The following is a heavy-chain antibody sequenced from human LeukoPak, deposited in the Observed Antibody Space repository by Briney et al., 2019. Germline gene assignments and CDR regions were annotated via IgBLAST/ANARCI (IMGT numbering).Heavy chain of an antibody. V-gene: IGHV1-2*02. Sequence: ASVKVSCKASGYTFSGHYIHWVRQAPGQGLEWMSWINANNGGTSYAQKFQGRVSLTRDTSINTAYMEVSRLRADDTALYFCARDRVPFYSSTFKDYYLQYGLDVWGQGTTVTVSS. D-gene: IGHD6-19*01. J-gene: IGHJ6*02. CDR1: GYTFSGHY. CDR2: INANNGGT. CDR3: ARDRVPFYSSTFKDYYLQYGLDV.